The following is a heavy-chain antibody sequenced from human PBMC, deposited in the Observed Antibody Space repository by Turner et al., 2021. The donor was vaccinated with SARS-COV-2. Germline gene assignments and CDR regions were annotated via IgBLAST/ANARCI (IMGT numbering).Heavy chain of an antibody. Sequence: QLQLQESGPGLVKPSETLSLTCTVSGGSISSSSYYWGWIRQPPGKGLEWIGSMYYSGSTYYNPSLKSRVTISVDTSKNQFSLMLSSVTAADTAVYYCARFEHGYSYDFCFDYWGQGTLVTVSS. CDR2: MYYSGST. CDR3: ARFEHGYSYDFCFDY. J-gene: IGHJ4*02. CDR1: GGSISSSSYY. D-gene: IGHD5-18*01. V-gene: IGHV4-39*01.